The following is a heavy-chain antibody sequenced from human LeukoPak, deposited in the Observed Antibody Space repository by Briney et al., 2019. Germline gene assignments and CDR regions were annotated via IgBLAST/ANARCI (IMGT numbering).Heavy chain of an antibody. Sequence: PGGSLRLSCTASGFTFSSYWMSWVRQAPGKGLEWVANIKQDGSEKYYVDSVKGRFTISRDNAKNSLYLQMNSLRADDTAVYYCARGGGDHHFDHWGQGTLVTVSS. CDR3: ARGGGDHHFDH. V-gene: IGHV3-7*03. D-gene: IGHD2-21*02. CDR2: IKQDGSEK. CDR1: GFTFSSYW. J-gene: IGHJ4*02.